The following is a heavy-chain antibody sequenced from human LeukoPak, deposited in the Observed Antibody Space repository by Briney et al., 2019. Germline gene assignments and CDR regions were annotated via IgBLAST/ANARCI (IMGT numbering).Heavy chain of an antibody. V-gene: IGHV3-53*01. CDR1: GVIVSSNY. CDR2: IYSGGST. Sequence: GGSLRLSCAASGVIVSSNYMSWVRQAPGKGLEWVSVIYSGGSTYYADSVKGRFTISRDSSKNTLYLQMNSLRAEDTAVYYCAKELELETYYFDYWGQGTLVTVSS. CDR3: AKELELETYYFDY. D-gene: IGHD1-7*01. J-gene: IGHJ4*02.